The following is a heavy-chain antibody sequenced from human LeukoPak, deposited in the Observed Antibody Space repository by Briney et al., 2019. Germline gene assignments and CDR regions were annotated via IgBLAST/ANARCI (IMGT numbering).Heavy chain of an antibody. J-gene: IGHJ4*02. CDR2: IDPSGNA. D-gene: IGHD2-15*01. Sequence: SETLSLTCTVSGGSISSYYWSWIRQPAGKGLEWLGRIDPSGNAGYNPSLRSRLSVSLDTSKNQVSLRLSSVTAADTAVYFCAGYCSGGSCSTYFDYWGQGILVTVSS. CDR3: AGYCSGGSCSTYFDY. V-gene: IGHV4-4*07. CDR1: GGSISSYY.